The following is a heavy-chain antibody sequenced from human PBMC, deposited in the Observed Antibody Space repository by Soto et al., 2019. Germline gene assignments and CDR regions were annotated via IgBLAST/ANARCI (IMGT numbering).Heavy chain of an antibody. Sequence: GGSLRLSCAASGFAFSGSAMYWVRQASGKGPEWVGRIRSKGHNYATEYAASVKGRFTISRDDSKNTAYLQMNSLQTEDTAVYYCASFPWRGSYRHGPHDWYFDLWGRGTLVTVSS. CDR1: GFAFSGSA. V-gene: IGHV3-73*01. D-gene: IGHD1-26*01. CDR3: ASFPWRGSYRHGPHDWYFDL. J-gene: IGHJ2*01. CDR2: IRSKGHNYAT.